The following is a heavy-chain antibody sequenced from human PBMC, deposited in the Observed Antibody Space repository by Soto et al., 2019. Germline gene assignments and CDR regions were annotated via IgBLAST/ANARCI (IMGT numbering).Heavy chain of an antibody. Sequence: SEALSVTCTDSGGSISSISHSWGWIRQSPGQGLEWIGNIFYNGLTYYNPSLKSRVTISADTSKNHFSLKLRSGTVADTAVYSCASLVTGTQDYLDFWGQGSLVTLT. D-gene: IGHD1-1*01. J-gene: IGHJ4*02. CDR2: IFYNGLT. V-gene: IGHV4-39*02. CDR3: ASLVTGTQDYLDF. CDR1: GGSISSISHS.